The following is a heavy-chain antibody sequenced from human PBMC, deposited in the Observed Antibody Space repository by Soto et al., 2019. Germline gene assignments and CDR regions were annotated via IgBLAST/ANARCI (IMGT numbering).Heavy chain of an antibody. V-gene: IGHV3-48*02. J-gene: IGHJ6*02. CDR1: GFSFSTYS. CDR2: ISSPSYTI. D-gene: IGHD6-6*01. Sequence: EVQLVESGGGLVQPGGSLRLSCAASGFSFSTYSMNWVRQAPGKGLEWVSYISSPSYTIYYVDSVKGRFTNSRDNAKNSLYLQMNSLRDEDTAVYYCARGGSSSDNGMDVWGQGTTVTVSS. CDR3: ARGGSSSDNGMDV.